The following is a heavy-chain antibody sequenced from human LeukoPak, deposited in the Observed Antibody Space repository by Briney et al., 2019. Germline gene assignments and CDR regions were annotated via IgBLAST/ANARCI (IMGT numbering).Heavy chain of an antibody. J-gene: IGHJ2*01. V-gene: IGHV3-23*01. D-gene: IGHD2-2*02. Sequence: GGSLRLSCAASGFTFSSFAMGWVRQAPGKGLEWVSAISGSGVDTFYADSVKGRFTISRDNSKNTLYLQMNSLRAEDTAVYYCAKDFSNCSSTSCYSWYFDLWGRGTLVTVSS. CDR3: AKDFSNCSSTSCYSWYFDL. CDR1: GFTFSSFA. CDR2: ISGSGVDT.